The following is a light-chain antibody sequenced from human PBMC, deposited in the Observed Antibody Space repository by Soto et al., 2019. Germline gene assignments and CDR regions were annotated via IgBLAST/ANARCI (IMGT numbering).Light chain of an antibody. CDR1: SSDVGGYNY. V-gene: IGLV2-8*01. CDR2: DVS. J-gene: IGLJ1*01. CDR3: SSYAGSNNFVYV. Sequence: ALAQPPSASGSPGQSVTISCTGTSSDVGGYNYVSWYQQHPGKAPKLIISDVSKRPSGVPDRFSGSKSGNTASLTVSGLQAEDEADYFCSSYAGSNNFVYVFGPGTKVTVL.